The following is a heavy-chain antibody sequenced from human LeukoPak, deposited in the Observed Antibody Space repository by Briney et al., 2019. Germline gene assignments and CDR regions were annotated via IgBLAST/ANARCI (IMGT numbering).Heavy chain of an antibody. CDR2: IYQSETA. CDR3: ARFMITFGGVIVDAFDV. CDR1: GYSISSGYF. V-gene: IGHV4-38-2*02. D-gene: IGHD3-16*02. J-gene: IGHJ3*01. Sequence: PSETLSLTCTVSGYSISSGYFWGWMRQPPGKGLEWIGSIYQSETAHYNPSLKSRVTISVDMSKNQFSLKLSSVTAADTAMYYCARFMITFGGVIVDAFDVWGQGTMVTVSS.